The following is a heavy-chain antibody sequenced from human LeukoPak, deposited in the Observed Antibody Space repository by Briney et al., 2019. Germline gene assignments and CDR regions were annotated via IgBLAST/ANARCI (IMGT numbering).Heavy chain of an antibody. J-gene: IGHJ5*02. CDR1: GGSFSVYY. CDR3: ARECSSTSCYHNWFDP. CDR2: INHSGST. V-gene: IGHV4-34*01. D-gene: IGHD2-2*01. Sequence: SETLSLTCAVYGGSFSVYYWSWIRQPPGKGLEWIGEINHSGSTNYNPSLKSRVTISVDTSKNQFSLKLSSVTAADTAVYYCARECSSTSCYHNWFDPWGQGTLVTVSS.